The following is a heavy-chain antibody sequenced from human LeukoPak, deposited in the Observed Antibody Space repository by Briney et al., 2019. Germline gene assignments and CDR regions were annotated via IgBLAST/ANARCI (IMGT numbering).Heavy chain of an antibody. V-gene: IGHV3-74*01. CDR1: GFTFSSYW. J-gene: IGHJ4*02. Sequence: PGGSLRLSCAASGFTFSSYWMHWVRQAPGKGLVWVSRINSDGSSTSYADSVKGRFTVSRDNSKNTLYLQMNSLRAEDTAVYYCARIPIVLITSGGYWGQGTLVTVSS. D-gene: IGHD3-22*01. CDR2: INSDGSST. CDR3: ARIPIVLITSGGY.